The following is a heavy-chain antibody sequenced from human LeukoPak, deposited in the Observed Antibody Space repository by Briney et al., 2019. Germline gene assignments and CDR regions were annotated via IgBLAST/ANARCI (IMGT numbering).Heavy chain of an antibody. CDR2: IYYSGST. D-gene: IGHD3-3*01. V-gene: IGHV4-59*12. CDR3: ARDPDFWSGYYTFDY. CDR1: GGSMSSNY. Sequence: SETLSLTCTVSGGSMSSNYWSWIRQPPGKGLEWIGYIYYSGSTNYNPSLKSRVTISVDTSKNQFSLKLSSVTAADTAVYYCARDPDFWSGYYTFDYWGQGTLVTVSS. J-gene: IGHJ4*02.